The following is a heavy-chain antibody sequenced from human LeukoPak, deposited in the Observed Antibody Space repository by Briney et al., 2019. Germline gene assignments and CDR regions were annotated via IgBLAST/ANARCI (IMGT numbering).Heavy chain of an antibody. CDR3: ARRFNYYDSSGYYEGFYFDY. J-gene: IGHJ4*02. D-gene: IGHD3-22*01. CDR1: GYTFTRYG. V-gene: IGHV1-18*01. CDR2: IRAY. Sequence: ASVKVSCKASGYTFTRYGISWVRQAPGQGLEGMGGIRAYGQKCQCKVTMTTDTSTSTAYMELRSLRSDDTAVYYSARRFNYYDSSGYYEGFYFDYWGQGTLVTVSS.